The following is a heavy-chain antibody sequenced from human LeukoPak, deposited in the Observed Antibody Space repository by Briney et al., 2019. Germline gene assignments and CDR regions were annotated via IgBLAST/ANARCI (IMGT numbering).Heavy chain of an antibody. CDR2: IYYSGST. Sequence: SETLSLTCTVSGGSISSGDYYWSWIRQPPGKGLEWIGYIYYSGSTYYNPSLKSRVTISVDTSKNQFSLKLSSVTAADTAVYYCARGVLDYYYGMDVWGQGTTVTVS. J-gene: IGHJ6*02. D-gene: IGHD2-8*01. CDR3: ARGVLDYYYGMDV. V-gene: IGHV4-30-4*01. CDR1: GGSISSGDYY.